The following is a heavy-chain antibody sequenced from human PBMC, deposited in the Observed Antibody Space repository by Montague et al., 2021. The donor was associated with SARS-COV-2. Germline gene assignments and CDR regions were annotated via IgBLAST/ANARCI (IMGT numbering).Heavy chain of an antibody. Sequence: SETLSLTCTVSGGPISSYYWSWIRQPPGKGLEWIGYIYYSGSTNYNPSLKSRVTISVDTSKNQFSLKLSSMTAADTAVYYCARHALGYFDWLNEGYFDYWGQGTLVTVSS. D-gene: IGHD3-9*01. CDR3: ARHALGYFDWLNEGYFDY. CDR2: IYYSGST. CDR1: GGPISSYY. V-gene: IGHV4-59*08. J-gene: IGHJ4*02.